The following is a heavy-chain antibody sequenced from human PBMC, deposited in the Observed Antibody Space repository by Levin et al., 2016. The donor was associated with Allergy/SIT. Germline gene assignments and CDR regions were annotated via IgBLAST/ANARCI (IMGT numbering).Heavy chain of an antibody. CDR2: IYYSGST. CDR3: ARGARLGNYYYYYMDV. V-gene: IGHV4-59*01. J-gene: IGHJ6*03. CDR1: GGSISSYY. Sequence: SETLSLTCTVSGGSISSYYWSWIRQPPGKGLEWIGYIYYSGSTNYNPSLKSRVTISVDTSKNQFSLKLSSVTAADTAVYYCARGARLGNYYYYYMDVWGKGTTVTVSS. D-gene: IGHD6-6*01.